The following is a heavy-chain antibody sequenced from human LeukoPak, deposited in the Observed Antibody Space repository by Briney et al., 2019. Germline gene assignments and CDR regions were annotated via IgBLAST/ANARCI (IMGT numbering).Heavy chain of an antibody. Sequence: GGSLRLSCAASGFTFSNYGMLWVRQAPGEGLEWVALISYDGSAKYYGDSLKGRFTISRDNSKNTLFLQMNSLGAGDTAVYFCARGWGSNVYASALDIWGQGTMVTVSS. CDR2: ISYDGSAK. CDR1: GFTFSNYG. V-gene: IGHV3-33*05. D-gene: IGHD3-16*01. CDR3: ARGWGSNVYASALDI. J-gene: IGHJ3*02.